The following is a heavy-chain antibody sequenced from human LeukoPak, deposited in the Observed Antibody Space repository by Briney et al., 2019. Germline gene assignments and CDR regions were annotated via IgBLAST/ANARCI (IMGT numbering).Heavy chain of an antibody. Sequence: PETLSLTCTVSGGSISSYYWSWIRQPPGKGLEWIGYIYYSGSTNYNPSLKSRVTISVDTSKNQFSLKLSSVTAADTAVYYCARVRGYSYGYYYYYMDVWGKGTTVTVSS. CDR1: GGSISSYY. CDR2: IYYSGST. V-gene: IGHV4-59*01. CDR3: ARVRGYSYGYYYYYMDV. D-gene: IGHD5-18*01. J-gene: IGHJ6*03.